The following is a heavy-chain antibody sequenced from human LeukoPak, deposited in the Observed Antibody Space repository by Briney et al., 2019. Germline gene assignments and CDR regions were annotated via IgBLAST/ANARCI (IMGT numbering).Heavy chain of an antibody. D-gene: IGHD3-16*01. J-gene: IGHJ6*03. CDR2: ISYDGSNK. Sequence: GGSLRLSCAASGFTFSSYSIHWVRQAPGKGLEWVAVISYDGSNKYYADSVEGRFTISRDNSKNTLYVQMNSLRAEDTAVYFCARGYDSNLDYYYYMDVWGKGTTVTVSS. CDR1: GFTFSSYS. CDR3: ARGYDSNLDYYYYMDV. V-gene: IGHV3-30*03.